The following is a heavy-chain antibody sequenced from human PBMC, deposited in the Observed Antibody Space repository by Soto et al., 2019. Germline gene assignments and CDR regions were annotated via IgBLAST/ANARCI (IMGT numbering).Heavy chain of an antibody. Sequence: PGESLKISYKGSGYTFTDYWIGWVRQLPGKGLEWMGIIYPGDSDTRYSPSFQGHVTITVDKSTSTAYLQWSSLKASDTAMYYCARVEVPRHYYSSSWYYFDYWGQGPLVTVSS. V-gene: IGHV5-51*01. J-gene: IGHJ4*02. D-gene: IGHD6-13*01. CDR1: GYTFTDYW. CDR2: IYPGDSDT. CDR3: ARVEVPRHYYSSSWYYFDY.